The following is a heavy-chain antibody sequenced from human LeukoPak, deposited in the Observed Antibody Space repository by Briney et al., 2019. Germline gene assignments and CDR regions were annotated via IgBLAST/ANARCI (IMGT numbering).Heavy chain of an antibody. CDR1: GGTFSSYA. J-gene: IGHJ4*02. Sequence: SVKVSCKASGGTFSSYAISWVRQAPGQGLEWMGRIIPILGIANYAQKFEGRVTITADKSTSTAYMELSSLRSEDTAVYYCASDVDTAKGLYFDYWGQGTLVTVSS. CDR2: IIPILGIA. CDR3: ASDVDTAKGLYFDY. V-gene: IGHV1-69*04. D-gene: IGHD5-18*01.